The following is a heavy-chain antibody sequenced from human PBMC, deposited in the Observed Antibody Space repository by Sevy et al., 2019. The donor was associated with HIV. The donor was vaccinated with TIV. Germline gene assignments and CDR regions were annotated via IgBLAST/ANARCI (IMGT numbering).Heavy chain of an antibody. J-gene: IGHJ4*02. Sequence: GGSLRLSCAASGFTFSSYAFHWVRQAPGKGLEWVAVISFDERKTDYANSVKGRFTISKDNSKNTLHLRMSRLRGDDTAVYYCARDLRVDLDYWGQGTLVTVSS. CDR2: ISFDERKT. CDR3: ARDLRVDLDY. V-gene: IGHV3-30*04. CDR1: GFTFSSYA.